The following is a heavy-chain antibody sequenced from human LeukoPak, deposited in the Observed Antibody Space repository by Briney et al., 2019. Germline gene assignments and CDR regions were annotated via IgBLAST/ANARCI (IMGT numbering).Heavy chain of an antibody. V-gene: IGHV3-30*02. CDR3: AKRGEVVVPAAIIFDY. Sequence: GGSLRLSCAASGFTFSSYGMHWVRQAPGKGLEWVAFIRYDGSNKYYADSVKVRFTISRDKSKNTMYLKRNSLRAEDTAVYYWAKRGEVVVPAAIIFDYWGQGTLVTVSS. CDR1: GFTFSSYG. D-gene: IGHD2-2*01. J-gene: IGHJ4*02. CDR2: IRYDGSNK.